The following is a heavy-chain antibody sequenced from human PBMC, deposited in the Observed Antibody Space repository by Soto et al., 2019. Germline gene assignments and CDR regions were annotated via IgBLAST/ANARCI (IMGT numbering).Heavy chain of an antibody. CDR2: VSYDGSNK. V-gene: IGHV3-30*19. J-gene: IGHJ5*02. Sequence: TFRTHGMPWDRQDPSKGLDWVAVVSYDGSNKWYADSVKGRFTISRDNAKNTLYLQMNSLRAEDTAVYYCVRCWGTGDGSNLGYNWLDPWGQGTLVTVSS. CDR1: TFRTHG. CDR3: VRCWGTGDGSNLGYNWLDP. D-gene: IGHD1-1*01.